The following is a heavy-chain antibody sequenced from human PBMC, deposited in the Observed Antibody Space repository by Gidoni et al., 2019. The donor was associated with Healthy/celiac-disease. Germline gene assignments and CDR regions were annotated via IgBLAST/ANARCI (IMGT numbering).Heavy chain of an antibody. J-gene: IGHJ6*02. V-gene: IGHV3-23*04. CDR2: ISGSGGST. CDR3: AKDTPNDYYDSSGGTKYYYYGMDV. CDR1: GFTLSSYA. D-gene: IGHD3-22*01. Sequence: EVQLVESGGGLVQPGGSLRLSCAASGFTLSSYALSRVRPAPGKGLEWVSAISGSGGSTYYADSVKGRFTISRDNSKNTLYLQMNSLRAEDTAVYYCAKDTPNDYYDSSGGTKYYYYGMDVWGQGTTVTVSS.